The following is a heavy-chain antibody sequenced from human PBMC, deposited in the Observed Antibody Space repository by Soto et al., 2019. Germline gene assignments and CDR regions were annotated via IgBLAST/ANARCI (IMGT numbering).Heavy chain of an antibody. CDR3: ARWGVDTAMVTEWFDP. Sequence: QVQLQESGPGLVKPSETLSLTCTVSGGSINSYYWSWIRQPPGKGLEWIGYIYYSGSTNYNPSLKSRVTMSVDTSKNQFSLKLSSVTAADTAVYYCARWGVDTAMVTEWFDPCGQGTLVTVSS. V-gene: IGHV4-59*08. CDR1: GGSINSYY. D-gene: IGHD5-18*01. CDR2: IYYSGST. J-gene: IGHJ5*02.